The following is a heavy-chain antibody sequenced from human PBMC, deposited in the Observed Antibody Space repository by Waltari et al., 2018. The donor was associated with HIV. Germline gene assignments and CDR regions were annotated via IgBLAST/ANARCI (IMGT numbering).Heavy chain of an antibody. CDR1: GNRVTTHW. CDR2: VYPGDSET. Sequence: VQLVQSGTEVKKPGESLTISCKASGNRVTTHWPAWGRQRPGKGLEWMGIVYPGDSETRHSPAFEGQVTISVDKSIATAYLQWSSLKASDSAVYYCARPGLAYCGGDCYYHFWGQGTLVSVSS. D-gene: IGHD2-21*02. V-gene: IGHV5-51*01. J-gene: IGHJ4*02. CDR3: ARPGLAYCGGDCYYHF.